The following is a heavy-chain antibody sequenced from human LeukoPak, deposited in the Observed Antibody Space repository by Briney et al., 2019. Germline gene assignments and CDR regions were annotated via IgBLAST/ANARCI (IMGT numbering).Heavy chain of an antibody. CDR1: GFTFRSYE. CDR2: ISTSGSTI. Sequence: GGSLRLSCAASGFTFRSYEMNWVCQAPGKGLEWVSYISTSGSTIYYADSVKGRFSISRDNAKNSLYLQMNSLRAEDTAVYYCARELRYFDWLPTLDYWGQGTLVTVSS. J-gene: IGHJ4*02. V-gene: IGHV3-48*03. CDR3: ARELRYFDWLPTLDY. D-gene: IGHD3-9*01.